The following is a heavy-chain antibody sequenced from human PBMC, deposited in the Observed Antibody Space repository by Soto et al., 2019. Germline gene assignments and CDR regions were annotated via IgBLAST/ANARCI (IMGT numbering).Heavy chain of an antibody. CDR3: AKRTVGWYFDL. CDR2: IGGSGGST. CDR1: GFTFSSYA. D-gene: IGHD4-17*01. J-gene: IGHJ2*01. Sequence: EVQLLESGGGLVQPGGSLRLSCAASGFTFSSYAMNGVRQAPGRGLERVSVIGGSGGSTYYAEAVKGRATISRDNSKHTLYLQMNSLRVEDTAVYYCAKRTVGWYFDLWGRGTLVTVSS. V-gene: IGHV3-23*01.